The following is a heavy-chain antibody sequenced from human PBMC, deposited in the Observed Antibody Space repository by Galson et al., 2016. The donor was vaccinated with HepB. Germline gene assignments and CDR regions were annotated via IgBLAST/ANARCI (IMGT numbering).Heavy chain of an antibody. CDR1: GFTFSNDW. Sequence: SLRLSCAASGFTFSNDWMHWVRQAPGKGLVWVSRIDSEGSRTSYADSVKGRFTISRDNAKNTLYLQMNSLRAEDTAVYYCASHIGGLGYFDYGGQGPLVSVSS. J-gene: IGHJ4*02. CDR3: ASHIGGLGYFDY. V-gene: IGHV3-74*01. CDR2: IDSEGSRT. D-gene: IGHD1-26*01.